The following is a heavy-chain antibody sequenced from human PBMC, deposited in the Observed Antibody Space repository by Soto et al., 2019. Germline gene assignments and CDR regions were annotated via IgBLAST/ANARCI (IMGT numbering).Heavy chain of an antibody. CDR3: ARDYDSSGYYREGAFDI. CDR2: ISYRGIT. V-gene: IGHV4-31*03. D-gene: IGHD3-22*01. CDR1: GGSFSSGAYH. Sequence: PSETLSLTCTVSGGSFSSGAYHWSWVRQHPGQGLEWIASISYRGITYSNPSLKSRLSMSVDTSKNQFSLNLTSVTAADTAVYYCARDYDSSGYYREGAFDIWGQAIMVTVS. J-gene: IGHJ3*02.